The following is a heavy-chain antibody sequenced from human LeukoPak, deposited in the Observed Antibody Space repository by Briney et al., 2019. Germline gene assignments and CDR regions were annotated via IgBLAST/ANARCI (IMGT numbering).Heavy chain of an antibody. V-gene: IGHV4-31*03. CDR2: IYYSGNT. Sequence: SETLSLTCTVSGGSISIGGHYWSWIRQHPGKGLEWIGYIYYSGNTYYNPSLKSRVTISVDTSKNQFSLKLSSVTAADTAVYYCAKPAGRVHASYEIDYWGQGTLVTVSS. J-gene: IGHJ4*02. D-gene: IGHD5-18*01. CDR3: AKPAGRVHASYEIDY. CDR1: GGSISIGGHY.